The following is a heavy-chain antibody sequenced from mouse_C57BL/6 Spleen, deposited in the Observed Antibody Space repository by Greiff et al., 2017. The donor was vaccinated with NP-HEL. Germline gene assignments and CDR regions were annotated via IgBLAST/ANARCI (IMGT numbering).Heavy chain of an antibody. D-gene: IGHD1-1*01. CDR1: GYTFTDYY. CDR3: ARGSYYGSSFYYAMDY. V-gene: IGHV1-26*01. CDR2: INPNNGGT. Sequence: EVQLQQSGPELVKPGASVKISCKASGYTFTDYYMNWVKQSHGKSLEWIGDINPNNGGTSYNQKFKGKATLTVDKSSSTAYMELRSLTSEDSAVYYCARGSYYGSSFYYAMDYWGQGTSVTVSS. J-gene: IGHJ4*01.